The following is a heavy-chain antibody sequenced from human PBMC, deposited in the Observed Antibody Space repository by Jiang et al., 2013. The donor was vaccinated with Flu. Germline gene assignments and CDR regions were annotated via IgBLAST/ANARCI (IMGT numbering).Heavy chain of an antibody. CDR3: ARGSLDWKVDFYWYFDL. D-gene: IGHD3-9*01. CDR2: ISSGGTSI. J-gene: IGHJ2*01. V-gene: IGHV3-11*01. CDR1: GFTFSDYC. Sequence: VQLVESGGGLVEAGGSLTLSCAASGFTFSDYCMSWIRQAPGKGLEWVSYISSGGTSIYFADSVKGRFTISRDNAQNSLYLQLNSLRADDTAVYYCARGSLDWKVDFYWYFDLWGRGTLVTVSS.